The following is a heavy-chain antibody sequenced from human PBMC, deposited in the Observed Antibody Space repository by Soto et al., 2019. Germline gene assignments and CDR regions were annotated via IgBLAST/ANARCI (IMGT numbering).Heavy chain of an antibody. CDR3: ARGGSSGYYDAFDI. V-gene: IGHV3-21*01. CDR2: ISSSSYI. D-gene: IGHD3-22*01. J-gene: IGHJ3*02. CDR1: GFTFSSYS. Sequence: GGSLRLSCAASGFTFSSYSMNWVRQAPGKGLEWVSSISSSSYIYYADSVKGRFTISRDNAKNSLYLQMNSLRAEDTAVYYCARGGSSGYYDAFDIWGQGTMVTVSS.